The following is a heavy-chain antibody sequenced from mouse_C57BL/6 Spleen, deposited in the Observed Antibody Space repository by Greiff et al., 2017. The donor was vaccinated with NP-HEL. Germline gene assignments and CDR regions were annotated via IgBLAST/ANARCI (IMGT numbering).Heavy chain of an antibody. J-gene: IGHJ3*01. CDR1: GFTFSDYG. D-gene: IGHD4-1*01. V-gene: IGHV5-17*01. CDR3: ATGSFSWFAY. CDR2: ISSGSSTI. Sequence: EVQLVESGGGLVKPGGSLKLSCAASGFTFSDYGMHWVRQAPEKGLEWVAYISSGSSTIYYADTVKGRFTISRDNAKNTLFLQMTSLRSEDTAMYYGATGSFSWFAYWGQGTLVTVSA.